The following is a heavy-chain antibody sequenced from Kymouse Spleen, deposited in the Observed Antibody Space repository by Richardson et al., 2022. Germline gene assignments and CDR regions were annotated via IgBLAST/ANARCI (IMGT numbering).Heavy chain of an antibody. CDR3: ARGRDYYGSGSYHDY. J-gene: IGHJ4*02. V-gene: IGHV4-34*01. CDR2: INHSGST. Sequence: QVQLQQWGAGLLKPSETLSLTCAVYGGSFSGYYWSWIRQPPGKGLEWIGEINHSGSTNYNPSLKSRVTISVDTSKNQFSLKLSSVTAADTAVYYCARGRDYYGSGSYHDYWGQGTLVTVSS. D-gene: IGHD3-10*01. CDR1: GGSFSGYY.